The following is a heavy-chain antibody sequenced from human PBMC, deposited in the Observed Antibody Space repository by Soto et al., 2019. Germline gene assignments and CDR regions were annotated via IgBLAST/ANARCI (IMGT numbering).Heavy chain of an antibody. V-gene: IGHV1-2*04. Sequence: ASVKVSCKASGYTFTGYYMHWVRQAPGQGLEWMGWINPNSGGTNYAQKFQGWVTMTRDTAISTAYMELSRLRSDDTAVYYCARSKAAAGNNGFDPWGQGTLVTVSS. CDR3: ARSKAAAGNNGFDP. CDR2: INPNSGGT. CDR1: GYTFTGYY. D-gene: IGHD6-13*01. J-gene: IGHJ5*02.